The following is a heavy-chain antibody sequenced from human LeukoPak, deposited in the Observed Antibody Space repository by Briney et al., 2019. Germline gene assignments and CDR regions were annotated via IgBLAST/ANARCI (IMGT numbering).Heavy chain of an antibody. CDR1: GFTFSSYS. CDR2: ITSDSVTM. D-gene: IGHD6-19*01. J-gene: IGHJ4*02. Sequence: GGSLRLSCAASGFTFSSYSMNWVRQAPGQGLEWVSYITSDSVTMFYADSVKGRFTASRDNAENSMYLQMNSLKTEDTAVYYCTTEIGSSGWWRTGAIDYWGQGTLVTVSS. CDR3: TTEIGSSGWWRTGAIDY. V-gene: IGHV3-48*01.